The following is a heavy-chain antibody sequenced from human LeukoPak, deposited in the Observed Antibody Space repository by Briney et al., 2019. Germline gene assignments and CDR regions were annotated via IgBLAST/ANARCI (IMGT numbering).Heavy chain of an antibody. CDR2: ISSSSSYI. V-gene: IGHV3-21*01. Sequence: GGSLRLSCAASGFTFSSYSMTWVRQAPGKGLEWVSSISSSSSYIYYADSVKGRFTISRDNAKNSLYLQVNSLRAEDTAVYYCARDSAPYSSSWYPRWFDPWGQGTLVTVSS. D-gene: IGHD6-13*01. CDR3: ARDSAPYSSSWYPRWFDP. J-gene: IGHJ5*02. CDR1: GFTFSSYS.